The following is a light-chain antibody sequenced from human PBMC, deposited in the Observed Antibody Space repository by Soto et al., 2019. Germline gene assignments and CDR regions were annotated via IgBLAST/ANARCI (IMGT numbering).Light chain of an antibody. CDR1: QSVNSN. V-gene: IGKV3-15*01. CDR3: QQYNDWPPRT. J-gene: IGKJ1*01. CDR2: GAS. Sequence: EIGMTQSPATLSVSPGERATLSCRASQSVNSNLAWYKQKPGQAPRLLIYGASTRATAIPARFSGSGSGTEFTLTISSLQSEDFAVYYCQQYNDWPPRTFGQGTKVEIK.